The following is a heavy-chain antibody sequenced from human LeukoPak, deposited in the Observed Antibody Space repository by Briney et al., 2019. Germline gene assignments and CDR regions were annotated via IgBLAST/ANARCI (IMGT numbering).Heavy chain of an antibody. Sequence: ASVKVSCKASGYTFTSYGISWVRQAPGQGLEWMGWISACNGNTNYAQKLQGRVTMTTDTSTSTAYMELRSLRSDDTAVYYCARKGRYCSSTSCYRVIDYWGQGTLVTVSS. CDR1: GYTFTSYG. D-gene: IGHD2-2*02. V-gene: IGHV1-18*04. CDR3: ARKGRYCSSTSCYRVIDY. J-gene: IGHJ4*02. CDR2: ISACNGNT.